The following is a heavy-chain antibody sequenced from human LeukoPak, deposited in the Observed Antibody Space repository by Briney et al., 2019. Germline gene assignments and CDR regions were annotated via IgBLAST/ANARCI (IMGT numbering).Heavy chain of an antibody. J-gene: IGHJ3*02. V-gene: IGHV4-34*01. CDR1: GGSFSGYY. Sequence: SETLSLTCAVYGGSFSGYYWSWIRQPPGKGLEWIGEINHSGSTNYNPSLKSRVTISVDTSMNQFSLKLSSVTAADTAVYYCARDVPPHAFDIWGQGTMVTVSS. CDR3: ARDVPPHAFDI. CDR2: INHSGST.